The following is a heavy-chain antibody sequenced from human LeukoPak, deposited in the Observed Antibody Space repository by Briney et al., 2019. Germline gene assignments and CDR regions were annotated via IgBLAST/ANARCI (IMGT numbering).Heavy chain of an antibody. J-gene: IGHJ4*02. V-gene: IGHV3-33*03. CDR3: AKCGYSGFEAQY. CDR1: GLTFGSYG. CDR2: IWNHGGKT. Sequence: PGMSLRLSCTASGLTFGSYGMNWVRQPPGKGLEWVGIIWNHGGKTTYADSVKGRFTIFRDNSKNTLSLQMDSLRVEDTAVYYCAKCGYSGFEAQYWGQGTRVIVSS. D-gene: IGHD5-12*01.